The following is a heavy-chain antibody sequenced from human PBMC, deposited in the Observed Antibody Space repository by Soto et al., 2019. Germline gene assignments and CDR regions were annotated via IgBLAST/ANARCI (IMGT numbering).Heavy chain of an antibody. V-gene: IGHV1-18*03. Sequence: QVQLVQSGAEVKKPGASVKVSCKASGYTFTSYGISWVRQAPGQGLEWMGWISAYNGNTNYAQKLQGRVTMTTDTSTSTAYKELSCLRPDHMAVYYCARIIVDSIGYSHFDYWGQGTLVTVSP. D-gene: IGHD3-22*01. J-gene: IGHJ4*02. CDR1: GYTFTSYG. CDR2: ISAYNGNT. CDR3: ARIIVDSIGYSHFDY.